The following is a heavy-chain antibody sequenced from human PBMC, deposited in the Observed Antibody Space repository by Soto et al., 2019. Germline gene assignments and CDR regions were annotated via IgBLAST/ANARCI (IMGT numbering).Heavy chain of an antibody. D-gene: IGHD2-8*01. CDR2: MNPDSGNT. V-gene: IGHV1-8*01. Sequence: QVQLVQSGAEVKKPGASVKVSCKASGYTFINYDINWVRQATGQGLEWVGWMNPDSGNTGYAQNFQGGVTMTGNTSISSVYMELSSLTSEDTAVYYCARRRGSNGWFDLWGQGTLVTVSS. CDR1: GYTFINYD. CDR3: ARRRGSNGWFDL. J-gene: IGHJ5*02.